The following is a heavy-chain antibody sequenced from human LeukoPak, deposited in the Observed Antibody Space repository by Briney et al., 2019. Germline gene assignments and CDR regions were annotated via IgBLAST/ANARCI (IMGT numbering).Heavy chain of an antibody. D-gene: IGHD4-17*01. CDR2: ISSSGSTI. CDR1: GFTFSDYY. J-gene: IGHJ4*02. Sequence: PGVSLRLSCAASGFTFSDYYMSWIRQAPGKGLEWVSYISSSGSTIYYADSVKGRFTISRDNAKNSLYLQMNSLRAEDTAVYYSARGGARGFTYGDYDYWGQETLVTVSS. CDR3: ARGGARGFTYGDYDY. V-gene: IGHV3-11*01.